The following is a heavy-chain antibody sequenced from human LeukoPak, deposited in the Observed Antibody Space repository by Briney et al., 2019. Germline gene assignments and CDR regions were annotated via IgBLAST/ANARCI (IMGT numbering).Heavy chain of an antibody. V-gene: IGHV3-23*01. CDR1: GFTFSSYG. J-gene: IGHJ4*02. D-gene: IGHD3-22*01. Sequence: GGSLRLSCAASGFTFSSYGMSWVRQAPGKGLEWVSAISGSGGSTYYADSVRGRFTISRDNAKNSLYLQMNTLRAEDTAMYYCTRPSQVASDSSGYLDYWGQGTLVTVSS. CDR3: TRPSQVASDSSGYLDY. CDR2: ISGSGGST.